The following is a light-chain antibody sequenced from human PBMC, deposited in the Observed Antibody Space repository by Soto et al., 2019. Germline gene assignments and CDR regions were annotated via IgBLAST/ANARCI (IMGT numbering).Light chain of an antibody. CDR1: QSISSS. CDR3: QQYNNGPTYT. Sequence: EIVMTQSPATLSVSPGERATLSCRASQSISSSLAWYQQKPGQAPRLLIYGASTRATGMPARFSGSGSGTEFTLTISSLQSEDFAVYYCQQYNNGPTYTFGQGTKLEIK. V-gene: IGKV3-15*01. J-gene: IGKJ2*01. CDR2: GAS.